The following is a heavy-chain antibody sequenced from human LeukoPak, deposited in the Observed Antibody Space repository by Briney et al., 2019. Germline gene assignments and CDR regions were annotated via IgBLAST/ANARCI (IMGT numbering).Heavy chain of an antibody. CDR1: GLTFDVYA. CDR2: ISWNSGSI. V-gene: IGHV3-9*01. Sequence: RGGSLTLSCALSGLTFDVYAMHWVRQSPGKGGEGFLGISWNSGSIGSADSVKGRFTISRDNDKKSLYLQMNSLRAEDTALYYCAKDIDRGYSYGFDYWGQGTLVTVSS. CDR3: AKDIDRGYSYGFDY. D-gene: IGHD5-18*01. J-gene: IGHJ4*02.